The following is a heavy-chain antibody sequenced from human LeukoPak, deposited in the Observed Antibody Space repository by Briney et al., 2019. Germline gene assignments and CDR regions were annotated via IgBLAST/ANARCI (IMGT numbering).Heavy chain of an antibody. J-gene: IGHJ4*02. Sequence: SVKVSCKASGGTFSSYAISWVRQAPGQGLEWMGGIIPIFGTANYAQKFQGRVTITTDESTSTAYMGLSSLRSEDTAVYYCARAATYYYDSSGYYYFDYWGQGTLVTVSS. V-gene: IGHV1-69*05. CDR2: IIPIFGTA. CDR3: ARAATYYYDSSGYYYFDY. D-gene: IGHD3-22*01. CDR1: GGTFSSYA.